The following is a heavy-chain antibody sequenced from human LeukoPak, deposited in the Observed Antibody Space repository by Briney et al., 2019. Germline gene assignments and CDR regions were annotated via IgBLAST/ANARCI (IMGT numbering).Heavy chain of an antibody. V-gene: IGHV4-4*02. CDR1: GGSISSSNW. CDR2: IYHSGST. CDR3: AREDRRGPVRSPDP. J-gene: IGHJ5*02. Sequence: SETLSLTCAVSGGSISSSNWWSWVRQPPGKGLEWIGEIYHSGSTNYNSSLKSRVTISVDTSKNQFSLKLSSVTAADTAVYYCAREDRRGPVRSPDPWGQGTLVTVSS. D-gene: IGHD3-10*01.